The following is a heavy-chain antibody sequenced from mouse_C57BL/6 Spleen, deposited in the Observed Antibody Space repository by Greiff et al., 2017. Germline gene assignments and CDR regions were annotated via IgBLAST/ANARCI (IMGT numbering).Heavy chain of an antibody. V-gene: IGHV5-4*01. CDR2: ISDGGSYT. D-gene: IGHD3-1*01. J-gene: IGHJ2*01. CDR1: GFTFSSYA. Sequence: DVHLVESGGGLVKPGGSLKLSCAASGFTFSSYAMSWVRQTPEKRLEWVATISDGGSYTYYPDNVKGRFTISRDNAKNNLYLQMSHLKSEDTAMYYCARDRGTYYFDYWGQGTTLTVSS. CDR3: ARDRGTYYFDY.